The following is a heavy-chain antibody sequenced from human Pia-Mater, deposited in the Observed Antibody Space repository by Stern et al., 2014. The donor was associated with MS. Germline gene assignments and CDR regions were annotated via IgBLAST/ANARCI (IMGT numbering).Heavy chain of an antibody. V-gene: IGHV1-46*01. D-gene: IGHD6-13*01. J-gene: IGHJ5*02. Sequence: VQLLESGAEVKKPGASVNVSCEASGSTFTTYYIHWVRQAPGQGLEWMGIINPSDGTTTYAQKFQGRVTLTRDTSTTTVYMKLSSLRSDDTAIYYCAKDYHYSASWGYNWLDPWGQGTLVTVSS. CDR1: GSTFTTYY. CDR3: AKDYHYSASWGYNWLDP. CDR2: INPSDGTT.